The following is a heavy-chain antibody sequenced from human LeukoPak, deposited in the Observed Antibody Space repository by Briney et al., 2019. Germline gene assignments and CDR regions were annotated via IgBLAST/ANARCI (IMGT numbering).Heavy chain of an antibody. J-gene: IGHJ4*02. CDR1: GFTFSSYG. V-gene: IGHV3-33*01. D-gene: IGHD5-12*01. CDR3: ASSGYDWRY. CDR2: IWYDGSNK. Sequence: PGRSLRLSRAASGFTFSSYGMHWVRQAPGKGLEWVAVIWYDGSNKYYADSVKGRFTISRDNSKNTLYLQMNSLRAEDTAVHYCASSGYDWRYWGQGTLVTVSS.